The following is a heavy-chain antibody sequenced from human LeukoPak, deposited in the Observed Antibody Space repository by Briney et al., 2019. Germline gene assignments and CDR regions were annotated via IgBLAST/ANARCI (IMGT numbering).Heavy chain of an antibody. D-gene: IGHD1-1*01. CDR1: EFTFSNAW. J-gene: IGHJ4*02. CDR3: TTDGVNFYFGS. Sequence: GGSLRLSCAASEFTFSNAWMSWVRQAPGKGLEWVGRIKSKTDGGTTDYAAPVEGRFTISRDDSKNMLFLQMNSLKTDDAAVYYCTTDGVNFYFGSWGQGTLVTVSS. V-gene: IGHV3-15*01. CDR2: IKSKTDGGTT.